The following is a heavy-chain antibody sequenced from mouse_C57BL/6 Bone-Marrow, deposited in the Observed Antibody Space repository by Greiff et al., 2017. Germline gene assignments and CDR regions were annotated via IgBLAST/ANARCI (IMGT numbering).Heavy chain of an antibody. CDR2: IDPSDSHT. V-gene: IGHV1-69*01. Sequence: QVQLQQPGAELVMPGASVKLSCKASGYTFTSYWMHWVKQRPGQGLEWIGEIDPSDSHTNYNQKFKGKSTLTVDQSSSTAYMQLSSLTSEDSAVYYCARSRIAGVVEDWYFAVGGRGTRVTVSA. J-gene: IGHJ1*03. CDR1: GYTFTSYW. CDR3: ARSRIAGVVEDWYFAV. D-gene: IGHD1-1*01.